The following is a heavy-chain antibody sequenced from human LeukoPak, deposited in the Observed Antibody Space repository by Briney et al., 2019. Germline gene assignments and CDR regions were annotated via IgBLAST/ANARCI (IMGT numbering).Heavy chain of an antibody. CDR1: GYTFTDYY. V-gene: IGHV1-2*02. CDR2: INPNSGGT. J-gene: IGHJ6*02. Sequence: ASVKVSCKASGYTFTDYYMHWVRQAPGQGLEWMGWINPNSGGTEYAQKFQGRVTMTRDTSISTAYMELSRLRSDDTAVYYCARDHCSSASCYEYHYYGMDVWGQGTTVTVSS. CDR3: ARDHCSSASCYEYHYYGMDV. D-gene: IGHD2-2*01.